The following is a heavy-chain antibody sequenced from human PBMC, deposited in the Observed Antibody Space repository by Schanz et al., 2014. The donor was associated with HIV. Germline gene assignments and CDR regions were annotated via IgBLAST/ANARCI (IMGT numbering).Heavy chain of an antibody. Sequence: QVQLQQWGAGLLKPSETLSLTCAVYGGSFRGYYWTWIRQFPGLGLEWIGGVRHIGGTNYNPSLKSRVTMSMDMSKNQFSLNLTSVTAADTAVYYCARSYYYDGSPLPLDSWGQGTLVTVSS. V-gene: IGHV4-34*01. CDR3: ARSYYYDGSPLPLDS. J-gene: IGHJ4*02. CDR1: GGSFRGYY. CDR2: VRHIGGT. D-gene: IGHD3-22*01.